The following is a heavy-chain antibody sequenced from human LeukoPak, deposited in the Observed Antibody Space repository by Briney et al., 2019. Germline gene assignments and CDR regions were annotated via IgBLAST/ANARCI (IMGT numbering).Heavy chain of an antibody. CDR3: AELGITMIGGV. D-gene: IGHD3-10*02. CDR1: GFSFSSYE. Sequence: GGSLRLSCAASGFSFSSYEMNWVRQAPGKGLEWVSYISSSGSTIYYADSVKGRFTISRDNAKNSLYLQMNSLRAEDTAVYYCAELGITMIGGVWGKGTTVTVSS. V-gene: IGHV3-48*03. CDR2: ISSSGSTI. J-gene: IGHJ6*04.